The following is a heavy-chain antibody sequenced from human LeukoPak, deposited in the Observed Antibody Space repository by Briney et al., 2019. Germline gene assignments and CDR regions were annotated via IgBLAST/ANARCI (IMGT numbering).Heavy chain of an antibody. CDR3: ASSIRRPYYFDY. CDR2: IYHSGST. D-gene: IGHD3-16*01. V-gene: IGHV4-30-2*01. CDR1: GGSISSGGYS. Sequence: TLSLTCAVSGGSISSGGYSWSWIRQPPGKGLEWIGYIYHSGSTYYNPSLKSRVTISVDRSKNQFSLKLSSVTAADMAVYYCASSIRRPYYFDYWGQGTLVTVSS. J-gene: IGHJ4*02.